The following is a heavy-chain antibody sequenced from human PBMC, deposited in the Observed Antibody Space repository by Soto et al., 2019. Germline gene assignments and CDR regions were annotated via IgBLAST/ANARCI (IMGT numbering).Heavy chain of an antibody. CDR1: GGSISSINC. V-gene: IGHV4-4*02. J-gene: IGHJ5*02. CDR2: IYHSGST. CDR3: ARGTVVPAAMTGSRFDP. Sequence: QVQLQESGPGLVKPSGPLSPTCAVPGGSISSINCWGWVRKPPGKGLGWIGEIYHSGSTNYNPSLKSRVTISVDKSKNQFSLKLSSVTAADTAVYYCARGTVVPAAMTGSRFDPWGQGTLVTVSS. D-gene: IGHD2-2*01.